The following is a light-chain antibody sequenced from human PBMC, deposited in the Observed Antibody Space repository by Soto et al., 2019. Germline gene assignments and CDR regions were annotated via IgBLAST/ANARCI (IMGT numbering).Light chain of an antibody. CDR2: AAS. CDR3: QQYYSYPLT. V-gene: IGKV1-8*01. CDR1: QGISSY. Sequence: IRMTQSPSSLSASTGDRVTITCRASQGISSYLAWYQQKPGKAPKLLIYAASTLQSGVPSRFSGSGSGTDFTLTISCPQSEDFATYYCQQYYSYPLTFGGGTKVDIK. J-gene: IGKJ4*01.